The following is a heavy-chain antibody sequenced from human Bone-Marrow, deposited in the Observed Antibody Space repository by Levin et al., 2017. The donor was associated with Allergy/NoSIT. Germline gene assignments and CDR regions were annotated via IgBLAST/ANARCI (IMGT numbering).Heavy chain of an antibody. CDR3: VRGCGRASCPYILDC. V-gene: IGHV3-7*01. CDR1: EFTFSTYW. CDR2: IRQDGSEQ. Sequence: GESLKISCAASEFTFSTYWMSWVRQAPGKGLEWVATIRQDGSEQLYVDSVQGRFTVSRDNAKSSLFLEMNSLRADDTAVYYCVRGCGRASCPYILDCWGKGTTVTVSS. D-gene: IGHD2-2*01. J-gene: IGHJ6*03.